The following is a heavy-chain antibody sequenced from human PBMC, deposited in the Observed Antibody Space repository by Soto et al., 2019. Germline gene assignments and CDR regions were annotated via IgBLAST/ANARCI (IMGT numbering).Heavy chain of an antibody. D-gene: IGHD2-2*01. Sequence: PGGSLRLSCAASGFTFSGSAMHWVRQASGKGLEWVGRIRSKVNSFATAYAESVKGRFTISRDDSKNTAYLQLNSLKTEDTAVYYCTRRPYCSSKACYGIDAFDIWGPGTLVTVSS. CDR1: GFTFSGSA. V-gene: IGHV3-73*01. CDR2: IRSKVNSFAT. J-gene: IGHJ3*02. CDR3: TRRPYCSSKACYGIDAFDI.